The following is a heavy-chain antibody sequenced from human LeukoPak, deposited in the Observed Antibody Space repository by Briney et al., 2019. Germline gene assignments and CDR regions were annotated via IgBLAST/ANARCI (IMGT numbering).Heavy chain of an antibody. V-gene: IGHV4-59*01. CDR2: ISFSGIT. Sequence: SETLSLTCTVSGGSINSFFWNWIRQPPGKGLEWIGYISFSGITNYNPSLQSRVSISVDTSENEFSLRLSSVTAADTAVYYCARGGSRQNFYYYGLDVWGQGTTVTVSS. D-gene: IGHD6-25*01. CDR3: ARGGSRQNFYYYGLDV. CDR1: GGSINSFF. J-gene: IGHJ6*02.